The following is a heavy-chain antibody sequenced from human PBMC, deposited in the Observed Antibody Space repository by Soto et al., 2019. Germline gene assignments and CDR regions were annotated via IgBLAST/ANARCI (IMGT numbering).Heavy chain of an antibody. D-gene: IGHD4-17*01. J-gene: IGHJ6*03. CDR1: GFTFSSHA. CDR3: AKDRGDYGPNYFYYMDV. Sequence: EVQLLESGGAVVQPGGSLRLSCAASGFTFSSHAMSWVRQAPGKGLEWVSSISGSGGSTYYVDSVKGRFTISRDNSKNTLYLQMSGLRAEDTALYYFAKDRGDYGPNYFYYMDVWGKGTTVTVSS. CDR2: ISGSGGST. V-gene: IGHV3-23*01.